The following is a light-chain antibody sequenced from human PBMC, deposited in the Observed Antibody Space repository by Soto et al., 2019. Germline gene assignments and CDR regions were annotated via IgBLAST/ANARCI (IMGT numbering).Light chain of an antibody. CDR2: DAS. CDR3: QQYDNLPLT. CDR1: QDISTY. J-gene: IGKJ4*01. Sequence: DIQMTQSPSSLSASAGDRFTLTYQASQDISTYLNWYQQKTGKAPKLLIYDASNLETGVPSRFSGSGSGTDFTFTISSLQPEDIATYYCQQYDNLPLTFGGGTKVDIK. V-gene: IGKV1-33*01.